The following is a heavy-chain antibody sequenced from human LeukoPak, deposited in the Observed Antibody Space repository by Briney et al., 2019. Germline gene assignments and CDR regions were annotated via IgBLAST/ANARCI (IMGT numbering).Heavy chain of an antibody. D-gene: IGHD5-24*01. J-gene: IGHJ3*02. CDR2: ISGSGGST. CDR1: GFTFSRFA. CDR3: AKVKEKDGFRDAYDI. V-gene: IGHV3-23*01. Sequence: GGSLRLSCAASGFTFSRFAMSWVRQAPGKGLEWVSAISGSGGSTYYADSVKGRFTISRDNSKNTLYLQMNSLRAEDTALYYCAKVKEKDGFRDAYDIWGQGTMVTVSS.